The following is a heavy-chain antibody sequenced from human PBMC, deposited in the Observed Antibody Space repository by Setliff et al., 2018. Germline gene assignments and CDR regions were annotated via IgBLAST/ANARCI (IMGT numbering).Heavy chain of an antibody. J-gene: IGHJ4*02. CDR2: IFHRGST. V-gene: IGHV4-38-2*01. Sequence: PSETLALTCGLSGYSISSGHFWGWIRQPPGKGLEWLGNIFHRGSTYYNPTLNSRVTMSVDTSKNQFSLMLTSVTAADTAVYYCARRDGSTIYREFFDYWGQGALVTVSS. D-gene: IGHD3-10*01. CDR3: ARRDGSTIYREFFDY. CDR1: GYSISSGHF.